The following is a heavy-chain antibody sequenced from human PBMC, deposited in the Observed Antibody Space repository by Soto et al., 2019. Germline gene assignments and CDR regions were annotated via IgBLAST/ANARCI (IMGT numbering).Heavy chain of an antibody. Sequence: SETLSLTCTVSGGSISSFYWIWIRQPPGKGLEWIGYIYYSGSTNYNPSLKSRVTISVDTSKNQFSLKLSSVTAADTAVYYCASARSSSWYFDLWGRGTLVTVSS. CDR2: IYYSGST. D-gene: IGHD6-13*01. J-gene: IGHJ2*01. CDR1: GGSISSFY. CDR3: ASARSSSWYFDL. V-gene: IGHV4-59*01.